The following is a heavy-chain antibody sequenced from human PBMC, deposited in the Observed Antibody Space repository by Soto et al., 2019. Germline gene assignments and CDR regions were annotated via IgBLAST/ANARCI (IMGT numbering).Heavy chain of an antibody. D-gene: IGHD3-22*01. CDR3: ARDYYYDSSGYGDY. J-gene: IGHJ4*02. Sequence: ASVKVSCKASGYTFTSYGISWVRQAPGQGLEWMGWISAYNGNTNYAQKLQGRVTMTTDTSTSTACMELRSLRSDDTAVYYCARDYYYDSSGYGDYWGQGTLVTVSS. CDR2: ISAYNGNT. CDR1: GYTFTSYG. V-gene: IGHV1-18*01.